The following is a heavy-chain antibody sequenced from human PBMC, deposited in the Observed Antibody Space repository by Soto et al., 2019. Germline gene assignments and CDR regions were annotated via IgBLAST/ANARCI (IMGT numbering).Heavy chain of an antibody. CDR1: GFTFSNYA. J-gene: IGHJ4*02. D-gene: IGHD1-1*01. Sequence: GGSLRLSCAASGFTFSNYAMSWVRQAPGKGLEWVSDISGSGGSTSYADSVKGRFTISRDNSKNTLYVQMNSLRAEDTAVYYCAKATGTTFYGYWGQGTLVTVSS. CDR2: ISGSGGST. CDR3: AKATGTTFYGY. V-gene: IGHV3-23*01.